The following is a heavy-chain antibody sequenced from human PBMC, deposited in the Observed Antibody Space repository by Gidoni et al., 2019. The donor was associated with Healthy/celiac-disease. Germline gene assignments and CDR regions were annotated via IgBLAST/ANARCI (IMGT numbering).Heavy chain of an antibody. D-gene: IGHD2-2*01. Sequence: EVQLLESGGGLVQPGGSLRLSCAASGFTFSSYAMSWVRQAPGKGLEWVSAISGSCGSTYYADSVKGRFTISRDNSKNTLYLQMNSLRAEDTAVYYCAKDLGIVVVPAARNWFDPWGQGTLVTVSS. CDR2: ISGSCGST. CDR3: AKDLGIVVVPAARNWFDP. CDR1: GFTFSSYA. V-gene: IGHV3-23*01. J-gene: IGHJ5*02.